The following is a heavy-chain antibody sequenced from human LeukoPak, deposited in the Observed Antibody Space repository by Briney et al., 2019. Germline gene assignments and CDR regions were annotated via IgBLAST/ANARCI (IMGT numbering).Heavy chain of an antibody. J-gene: IGHJ4*02. D-gene: IGHD2-15*01. V-gene: IGHV3-30*18. CDR3: AKDSGGSCDY. Sequence: PGGSLRLSCAASGFTFSSYGMHWVRQAPGKGLEWVAVISYDGSNKYYADSVKGRFTISRDNSKNTLYLQMNRLRAEDTAVYYCAKDSGGSCDYWGQGTLVTVSS. CDR1: GFTFSSYG. CDR2: ISYDGSNK.